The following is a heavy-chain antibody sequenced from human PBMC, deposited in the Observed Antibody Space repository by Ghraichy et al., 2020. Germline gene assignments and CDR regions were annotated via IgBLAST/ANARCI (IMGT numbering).Heavy chain of an antibody. J-gene: IGHJ4*02. CDR1: GYTFTGYY. Sequence: ASVKVSCKASGYTFTGYYMHWGRQAPGQGLEWMGWINPNSGGTNYAQKFQGRVTMTRDTSISTAYMELSRLRSDDTAVYYCARGAGYSSGWGNYWGQGTLVTVSS. D-gene: IGHD6-19*01. CDR2: INPNSGGT. V-gene: IGHV1-2*02. CDR3: ARGAGYSSGWGNY.